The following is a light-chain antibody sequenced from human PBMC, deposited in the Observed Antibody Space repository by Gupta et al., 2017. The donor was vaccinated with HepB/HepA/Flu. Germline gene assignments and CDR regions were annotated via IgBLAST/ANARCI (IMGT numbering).Light chain of an antibody. CDR3: QQYDNLPWT. J-gene: IGKJ1*01. V-gene: IGKV1-33*01. CDR2: DAS. CDR1: QDISNY. Sequence: DIQMTQSPSSLSASVGDRVTITCQASQDISNYLNWYQQKPGKAPKLLIYDASNLETGVPSRFSGSGSGTDLTFTISSLQPEEIATYYCQQYDNLPWTFGQGTKVEIK.